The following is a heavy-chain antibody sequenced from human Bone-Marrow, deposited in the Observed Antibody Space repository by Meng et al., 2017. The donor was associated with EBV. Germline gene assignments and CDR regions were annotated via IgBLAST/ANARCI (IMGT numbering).Heavy chain of an antibody. J-gene: IGHJ4*02. CDR3: ARDQVGETGTTEFDY. V-gene: IGHV3-21*05. CDR1: GFPLRSSS. Sequence: VEEFGGGLVKPGESLRPSCAASGFPLRSSSMNWVRLAPGKGLEWVSYISSSGSTIYYADSVKGRFTISRDNAKNSLYLQMNSLRAEDTAVYYCARDQVGETGTTEFDYWGQGTLVTVSS. D-gene: IGHD1-1*01. CDR2: ISSSGSTI.